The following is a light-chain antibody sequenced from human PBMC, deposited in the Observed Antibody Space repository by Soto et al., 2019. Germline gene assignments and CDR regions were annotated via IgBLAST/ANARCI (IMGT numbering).Light chain of an antibody. J-gene: IGKJ1*01. CDR3: QQNGSSGT. CDR1: QSASRK. CDR2: GAS. Sequence: QSPASLSVSPGEGDTLPCRASQSASRKFAWYQQKSGQAPRLLIYGASHRATGIPDRFSGSGSGTDFTPTISRPEPEDVAGYYCQQNGSSGTFGQGTKV. V-gene: IGKV3-20*01.